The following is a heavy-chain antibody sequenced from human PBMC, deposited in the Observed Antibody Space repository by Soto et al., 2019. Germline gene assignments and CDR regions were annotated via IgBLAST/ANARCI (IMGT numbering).Heavy chain of an antibody. V-gene: IGHV3-30*18. CDR3: ANLYSSFDY. CDR1: GFTFSSYG. D-gene: IGHD6-13*01. Sequence: GGSLRLSCAASGFTFSSYGMRWVRQAPGKGLEWVAVISYDGSNKYYADSVKGRFTISRDNSKNTLYLQMNSLRAEDTAVYYCANLYSSFDYWGQGTLVTVSS. CDR2: ISYDGSNK. J-gene: IGHJ4*02.